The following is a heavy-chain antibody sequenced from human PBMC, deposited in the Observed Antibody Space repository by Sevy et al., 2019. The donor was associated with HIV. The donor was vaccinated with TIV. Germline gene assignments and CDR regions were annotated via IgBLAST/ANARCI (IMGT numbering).Heavy chain of an antibody. D-gene: IGHD2-15*01. J-gene: IGHJ1*01. CDR1: GFTFSNVW. CDR3: TTGGSLFQH. Sequence: GGSLRLSCAASGFTFSNVWMSWLRLAPGKGLEWVAHVKSKTEGGTADYAGPVKGRFTISRDDSKDTLYLQMNSLKTEDTVVYYCTTGGSLFQHWGQGTLVTVSS. V-gene: IGHV3-15*01. CDR2: VKSKTEGGTA.